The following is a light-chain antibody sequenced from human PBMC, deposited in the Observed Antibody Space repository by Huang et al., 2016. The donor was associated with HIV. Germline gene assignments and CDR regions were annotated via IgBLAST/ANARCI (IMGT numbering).Light chain of an antibody. Sequence: DIVMTQSPDSLAVSLGERATINCKSSQSVLYRSNNKNYLAWYQQKPVQPPRLLIYWASSRESGVPDRCSGSGSGTEFTLTISSLQAEDVAVYYCQQYYSTPPVTFGPGTKVDIK. V-gene: IGKV4-1*01. CDR3: QQYYSTPPVT. CDR1: QSVLYRSNNKNY. CDR2: WAS. J-gene: IGKJ3*01.